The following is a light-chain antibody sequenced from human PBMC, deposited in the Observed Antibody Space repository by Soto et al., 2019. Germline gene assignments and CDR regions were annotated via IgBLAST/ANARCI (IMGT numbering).Light chain of an antibody. CDR2: AAS. CDR1: QGISSY. J-gene: IGKJ3*01. V-gene: IGKV1-9*01. Sequence: DIQLTQSPSFLSASVGDRVTITCLASQGISSYLAWYQQKPGKAPKLLIYAASTLQSGVPSRFSGSGSGTEFTLTISSLQPEDFATYYCQQLNNYPSFGPGTKVDIK. CDR3: QQLNNYPS.